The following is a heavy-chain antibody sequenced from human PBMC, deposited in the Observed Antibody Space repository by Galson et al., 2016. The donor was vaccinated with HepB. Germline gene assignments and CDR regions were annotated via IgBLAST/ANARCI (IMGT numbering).Heavy chain of an antibody. D-gene: IGHD6-19*01. CDR2: VRHTGYT. Sequence: SETLSLTCAVYGTSFNDYYWSWIRQSPGKGLEWIGEVRHTGYTNYERSLRSRVTMSADPPKNQFSLKLTSVTAADTAVYFCARTARRTTSGWSGVFDSWGQGTLVTVSS. J-gene: IGHJ4*02. V-gene: IGHV4-34*01. CDR1: GTSFNDYY. CDR3: ARTARRTTSGWSGVFDS.